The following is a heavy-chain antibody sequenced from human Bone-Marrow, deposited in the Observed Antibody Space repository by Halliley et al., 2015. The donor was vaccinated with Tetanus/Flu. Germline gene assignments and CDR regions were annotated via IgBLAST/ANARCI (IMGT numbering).Heavy chain of an antibody. CDR3: ARFKGGANWFDP. CDR2: TYYTGSP. Sequence: PEWIASTYYTGSPYYNPSLKSRITMSVDTSQNQFSLGLRSVSAADTAIYYCARFKGGANWFDPWGQGTQVTVSS. V-gene: IGHV4-31*02. D-gene: IGHD1-26*01. J-gene: IGHJ5*02.